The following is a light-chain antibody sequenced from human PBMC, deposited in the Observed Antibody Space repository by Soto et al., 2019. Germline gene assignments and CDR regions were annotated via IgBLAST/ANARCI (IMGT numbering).Light chain of an antibody. V-gene: IGKV1-5*01. CDR3: QQYFSYPLT. CDR1: QSPGTW. Sequence: DIQMTQSPSTLSASVGDRVIITCRASQSPGTWMAWYQQKPGTAPVLLIYDVSKLESGVPSRFSGRASDTEFTLTITSLQPDDFATYYCQQYFSYPLTFGGGTKVEIK. J-gene: IGKJ4*01. CDR2: DVS.